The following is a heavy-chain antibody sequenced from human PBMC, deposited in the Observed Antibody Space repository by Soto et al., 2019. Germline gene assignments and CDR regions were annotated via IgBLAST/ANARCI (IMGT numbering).Heavy chain of an antibody. V-gene: IGHV4-30-4*01. Sequence: PSETLSLTCTVSGGSISSGDYYWSWIRQNQRKGMEWIGYIYYSGSTYYNPSLKSRVTISVDTSKNQFSLKLSSVISADTAVFFCARDAYYYDSSGYYFDYWGQGTLVTSPQ. CDR2: IYYSGST. J-gene: IGHJ4*02. CDR3: ARDAYYYDSSGYYFDY. CDR1: GGSISSGDYY. D-gene: IGHD3-22*01.